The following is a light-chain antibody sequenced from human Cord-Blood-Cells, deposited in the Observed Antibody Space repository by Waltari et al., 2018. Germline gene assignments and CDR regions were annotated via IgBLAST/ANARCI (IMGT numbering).Light chain of an antibody. CDR1: QSVSSN. V-gene: IGKV3-15*01. CDR3: QQYNNWPLT. J-gene: IGKJ4*01. Sequence: ELVMTQSPATLSVSPGERANLSCRASQSVSSNLAWYQQKPGQAPRLLIYGASTRATGIPARFSGSGSGTEFTLTISSLQSEDFAVYYCQQYNNWPLTFGGGTKVEIK. CDR2: GAS.